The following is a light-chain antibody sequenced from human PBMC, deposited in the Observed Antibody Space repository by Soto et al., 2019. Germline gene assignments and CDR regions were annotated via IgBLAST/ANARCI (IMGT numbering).Light chain of an antibody. J-gene: IGKJ1*01. CDR1: QSVNSNY. Sequence: EIVLTQSPGTLSLSPGERATLSCRAGQSVNSNYLAWYQQRPGMAPMLLFYAASDRVTSIPDRFSGSGSGKDFTLTIRRLAAEDFAVYYCQQDGSYVWTCGQGTKVELK. CDR2: AAS. CDR3: QQDGSYVWT. V-gene: IGKV3-20*01.